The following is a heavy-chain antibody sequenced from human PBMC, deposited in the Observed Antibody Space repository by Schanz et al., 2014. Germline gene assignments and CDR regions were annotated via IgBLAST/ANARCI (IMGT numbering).Heavy chain of an antibody. J-gene: IGHJ3*02. CDR3: TTPDYYGSGSYSDAFDM. V-gene: IGHV3-15*01. D-gene: IGHD3-10*01. Sequence: EVQLVESGGGLVQPGRSLRLSCAASGFTFDNYAMHWVRQAPGKGLEWVGRIRSKADGGTTDYAAPVQGRFTISRDDSKSTLYLQMNSLKTEDTAVYYCTTPDYYGSGSYSDAFDMWGQGTKVTVSS. CDR1: GFTFDNYA. CDR2: IRSKADGGTT.